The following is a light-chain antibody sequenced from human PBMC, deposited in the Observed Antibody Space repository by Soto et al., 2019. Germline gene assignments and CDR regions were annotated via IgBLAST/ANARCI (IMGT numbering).Light chain of an antibody. J-gene: IGKJ1*01. CDR3: QQYANSPRT. V-gene: IGKV3-20*01. CDR2: GAS. CDR1: ETVSRSF. Sequence: EIVMTQSPATLSVSPGERATLSCRVSETVSRSFIAWYQQKPGQAPRLLIYGASSRATGIPDRFSGSGSGTDFTLTISRLEPEDFAMYYCQQYANSPRTFGQGTKVDI.